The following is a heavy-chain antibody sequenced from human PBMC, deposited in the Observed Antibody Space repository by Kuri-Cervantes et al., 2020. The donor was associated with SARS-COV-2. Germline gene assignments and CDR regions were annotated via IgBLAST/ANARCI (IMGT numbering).Heavy chain of an antibody. CDR2: ISYDGSNK. CDR3: ARFTYSSSNEGIYHYYGMDV. V-gene: IGHV3-30-3*01. CDR1: GFTFSSYA. Sequence: GESLKISCAASGFTFSSYAMHWVRQAPGKGLEWVAVISYDGSNKYYADSVKGRFTISRDNSKNTLYLQMNSLRAEDTAVYYCARFTYSSSNEGIYHYYGMDVWGQGTTVTVSS. J-gene: IGHJ6*02. D-gene: IGHD6-6*01.